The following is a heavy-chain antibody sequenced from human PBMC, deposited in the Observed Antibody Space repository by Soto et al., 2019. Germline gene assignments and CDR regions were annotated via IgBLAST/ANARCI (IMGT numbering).Heavy chain of an antibody. CDR1: GGPITTATW. V-gene: IGHV4-4*02. Sequence: QVHLQESGPGLVKPSGTLSLTCAVSGGPITTATWWSWVRQPPGKGLEWIGEIYHRGNTKYNPSRKSRVIISIDKSMNQFSLKLNSVTAADTAVYYCARDPGGGANIWGQGTLVTVSS. J-gene: IGHJ4*02. D-gene: IGHD1-26*01. CDR2: IYHRGNT. CDR3: ARDPGGGANI.